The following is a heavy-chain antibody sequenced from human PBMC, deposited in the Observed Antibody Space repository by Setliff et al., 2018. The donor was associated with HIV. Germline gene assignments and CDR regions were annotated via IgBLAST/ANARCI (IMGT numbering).Heavy chain of an antibody. CDR1: GGSISGFY. J-gene: IGHJ4*02. CDR3: ATLDGYNSDY. D-gene: IGHD5-12*01. CDR2: IYDRGAT. Sequence: PSETLFLTCTVSGGSISGFYWSWIRQSPGNGLEWIGWIYDRGATKYNPSLKSRVTISLETSKMQFSLKLNFVSSLRSEDTAVYYCATLDGYNSDYWGQGTLVTVSS. V-gene: IGHV4-59*03.